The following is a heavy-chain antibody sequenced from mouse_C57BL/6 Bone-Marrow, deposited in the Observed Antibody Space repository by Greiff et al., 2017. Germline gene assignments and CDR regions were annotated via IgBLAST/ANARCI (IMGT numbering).Heavy chain of an antibody. J-gene: IGHJ2*01. CDR1: GYTFTSSW. Sequence: QVQLKQPGAELVMPGASVKLSCKASGYTFTSSWMHWVKQRPGQGLEWIGEFDPSDSYTNYNQKFKGKATLTVDKSSSTAYMQLSSLTSEDSAIYYCARGSWYFDYWGRGTTLTVSS. CDR2: FDPSDSYT. CDR3: ARGSWYFDY. V-gene: IGHV1-69*01.